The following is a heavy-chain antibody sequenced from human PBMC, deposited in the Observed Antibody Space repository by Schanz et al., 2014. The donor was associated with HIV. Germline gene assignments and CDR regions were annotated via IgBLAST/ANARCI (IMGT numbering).Heavy chain of an antibody. Sequence: VQLVESGGGVVQPGRSLRLSCAASGFTFGTFSMNWVRQAPGKGLEWVSSISSSGRYIYYADSVKGRFTISRDNSKNTLYLQMNSLRSEDTAVYYCAKASESIFGVEGLDFWGQGTLVIVSS. CDR3: AKASESIFGVEGLDF. CDR1: GFTFGTFS. CDR2: ISSSGRYI. D-gene: IGHD3-3*01. V-gene: IGHV3-21*01. J-gene: IGHJ4*02.